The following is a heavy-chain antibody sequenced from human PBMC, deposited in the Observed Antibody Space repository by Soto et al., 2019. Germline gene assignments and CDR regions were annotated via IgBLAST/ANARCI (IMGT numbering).Heavy chain of an antibody. CDR2: VYYSGTT. CDR3: ARVGCISCFNNWFDP. J-gene: IGHJ5*02. D-gene: IGHD1-26*01. CDR1: GGSIRTSFYY. Sequence: SVTLPLTSTDSGGSIRTSFYYWAWIRQPPRMGLEWIGHVYYSGTTNYNPSLKSRVTMSVDTTKNQFSLRLSSVTAADAAVYYCARVGCISCFNNWFDPWGQGALVTVSS. V-gene: IGHV4-61*05.